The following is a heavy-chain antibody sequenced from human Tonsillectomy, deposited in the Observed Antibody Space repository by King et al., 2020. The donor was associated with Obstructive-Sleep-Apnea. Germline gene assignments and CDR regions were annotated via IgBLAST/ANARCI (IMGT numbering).Heavy chain of an antibody. D-gene: IGHD6-13*01. CDR1: GGSISSGDYY. Sequence: QLQESGPGLVKPSQTLSLTCTVSGGSISSGDYYWSWIRQPPGKGLEGIGYIYYSGSTYYNPSLKSRVTISVDTSKNQFSLKLSSVTAADTAVYYCARGGSSSWHFDYWGQGTLVTVSS. J-gene: IGHJ4*02. CDR3: ARGGSSSWHFDY. CDR2: IYYSGST. V-gene: IGHV4-30-4*01.